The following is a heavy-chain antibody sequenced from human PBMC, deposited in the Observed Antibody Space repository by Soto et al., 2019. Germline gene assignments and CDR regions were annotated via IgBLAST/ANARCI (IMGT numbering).Heavy chain of an antibody. CDR2: IIPIFGTA. D-gene: IGHD3-10*01. CDR1: GGTFSSYA. V-gene: IGHV1-69*13. J-gene: IGHJ6*02. CDR3: ARAGGYYYGMDV. Sequence: SVKVSCKASGGTFSSYAISWVRQAPGQGLEWTGGIIPIFGTANYAQKFQGRVTITADESTSTAYMELSSLRSEDTAVYYCARAGGYYYGMDVWGQGTTVTVSS.